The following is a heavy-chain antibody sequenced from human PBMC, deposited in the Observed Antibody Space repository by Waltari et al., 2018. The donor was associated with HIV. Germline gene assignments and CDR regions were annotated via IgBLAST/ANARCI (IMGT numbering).Heavy chain of an antibody. Sequence: EVQLVESGGGLVQPGGSLRLSCAASGFTFSSYWMSWVRQAPGEGMECVANRKNGGSEKYDVDSVKGRFTNTRDNDKNSLYLQMNSLRAEDTAVYYGARRGGFEIQLHYAFDIWGQGTMVTVSS. CDR1: GFTFSSYW. CDR2: RKNGGSEK. V-gene: IGHV3-7*01. D-gene: IGHD5-18*01. CDR3: ARRGGFEIQLHYAFDI. J-gene: IGHJ3*02.